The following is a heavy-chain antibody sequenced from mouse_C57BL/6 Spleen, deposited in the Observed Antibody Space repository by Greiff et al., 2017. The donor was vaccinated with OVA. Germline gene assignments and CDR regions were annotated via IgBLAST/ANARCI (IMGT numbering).Heavy chain of an antibody. CDR1: GFTFSSYA. V-gene: IGHV5-4*01. CDR2: ISDGGSYT. J-gene: IGHJ3*01. CDR3: AREDDYDGAWFAY. Sequence: EVHLVESGGGLVKPGGSLKLSCAASGFTFSSYAMSWVRQTPEKRLEWVATISDGGSYTYYPANVKGRFTISRDNAKNNLYLQMSHLKSEDTAMYYCAREDDYDGAWFAYWGQGTLVTVSA. D-gene: IGHD2-4*01.